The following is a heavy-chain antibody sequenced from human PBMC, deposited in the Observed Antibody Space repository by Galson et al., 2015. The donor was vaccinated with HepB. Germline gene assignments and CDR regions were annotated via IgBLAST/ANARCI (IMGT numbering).Heavy chain of an antibody. CDR3: ARRDFDEEGFDY. D-gene: IGHD3-3*01. CDR2: INTYNGQT. CDR1: GYTFISHT. V-gene: IGHV1-18*01. Sequence: VKVSCKASGYTFISHTLDWLRQAPGQGPEWVGRINTYNGQTEYAQKFQGRVTMTIETSTNTAYMELRSLRSDDTALYYCARRDFDEEGFDYWGQGTLITVSS. J-gene: IGHJ4*02.